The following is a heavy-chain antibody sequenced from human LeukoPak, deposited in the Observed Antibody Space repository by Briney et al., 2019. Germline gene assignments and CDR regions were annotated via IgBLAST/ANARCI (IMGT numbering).Heavy chain of an antibody. CDR2: IFHSGST. CDR3: ARGSGWSWYFDY. CDR1: GGSVSGAPLGRGAHF. V-gene: IGHV4-30-2*06. Sequence: SETLSLTCTVSGGSVSGAPLGRGAHFWSWIRQSPGKALEWIAYIFHSGSTYYSPSLKGRVSMSIDTSKNQFSLKLSSVTAADTAVYYCARGSGWSWYFDYWGQGTLVTVSS. J-gene: IGHJ4*02. D-gene: IGHD6-19*01.